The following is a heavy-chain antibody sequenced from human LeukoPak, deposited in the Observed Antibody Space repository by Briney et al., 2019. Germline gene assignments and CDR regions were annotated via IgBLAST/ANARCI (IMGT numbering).Heavy chain of an antibody. D-gene: IGHD2-2*01. V-gene: IGHV1-58*01. CDR3: AAEYCSSTSCYYFDY. Sequence: VASVKVSCKASGFTFTSSAVQWVRQARGQRLEWIGWIVVGSGNTNYAQKFQERVTITRDMPTSTAYMELSSLRSEDTAVYYCAAEYCSSTSCYYFDYWGQGTLVTVSS. CDR2: IVVGSGNT. J-gene: IGHJ4*02. CDR1: GFTFTSSA.